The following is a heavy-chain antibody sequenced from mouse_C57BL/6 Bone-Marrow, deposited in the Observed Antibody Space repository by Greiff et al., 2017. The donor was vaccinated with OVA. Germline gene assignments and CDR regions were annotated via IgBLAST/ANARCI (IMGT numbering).Heavy chain of an antibody. CDR2: INPSSGYT. CDR3: ARALGPWYFDV. D-gene: IGHD4-1*01. Sequence: VQRVESGAELARPGASVKMSCKASGYTFTSYTMHWVKQRPGQGLEWIGYINPSSGYTKYNQKFKDKATLTADKSSSTAYMQLSSLTSEDSAVYYCARALGPWYFDVWGTGTTVTVSS. CDR1: GYTFTSYT. V-gene: IGHV1-4*01. J-gene: IGHJ1*03.